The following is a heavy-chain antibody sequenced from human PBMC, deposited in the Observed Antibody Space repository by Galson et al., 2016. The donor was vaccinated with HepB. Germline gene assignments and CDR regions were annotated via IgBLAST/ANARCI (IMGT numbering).Heavy chain of an antibody. CDR2: ISTAGGYA. V-gene: IGHV3-23*01. CDR1: GFTFSSYA. Sequence: SLRLSCAASGFTFSSYAMGWLRRAPGKGLECVVTISTAGGYAYYADSVKGRLTISRDNSKNTLYLQINSLRAEDTAIYYCAERSPYYFDYWGQGTQVTVSS. CDR3: AERSPYYFDY. D-gene: IGHD3-10*01. J-gene: IGHJ4*02.